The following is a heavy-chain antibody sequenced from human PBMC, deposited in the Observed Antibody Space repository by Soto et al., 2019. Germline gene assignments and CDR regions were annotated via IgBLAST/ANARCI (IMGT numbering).Heavy chain of an antibody. D-gene: IGHD6-19*01. CDR3: ASPGIAVAGTAPGRYYYYGMGV. CDR1: GYTFTSYG. V-gene: IGHV1-18*01. CDR2: ISAYNGNT. Sequence: ASVKVSCKASGYTFTSYGISWVRQAPGQGLEWMGWISAYNGNTNYAQKLQGRVTMTTGTSTSTAYMELRSLRSDDTAVYYCASPGIAVAGTAPGRYYYYGMGVWGQGTTVTVSS. J-gene: IGHJ6*02.